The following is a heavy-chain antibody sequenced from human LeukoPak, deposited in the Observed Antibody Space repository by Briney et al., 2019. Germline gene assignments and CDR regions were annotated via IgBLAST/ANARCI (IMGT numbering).Heavy chain of an antibody. CDR3: AGGSIVVVVAATPGYYGMDV. D-gene: IGHD2-15*01. Sequence: SETLCLTCAVYGGSFSGFYWSWIRQPPGKGLEWIGEINHSGSTNYNPSLKSRVTISVDTSKNQFSLKLSSVTAADTAVYYCAGGSIVVVVAATPGYYGMDVWGQGTTDTVSS. V-gene: IGHV4-34*01. J-gene: IGHJ6*02. CDR2: INHSGST. CDR1: GGSFSGFY.